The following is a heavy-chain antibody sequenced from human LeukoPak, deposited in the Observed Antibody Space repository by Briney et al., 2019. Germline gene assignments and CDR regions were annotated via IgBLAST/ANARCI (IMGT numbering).Heavy chain of an antibody. V-gene: IGHV3-30*18. D-gene: IGHD2-15*01. Sequence: PGGSLRLSCAASGFTFSSYGMHWVRQAPGKGLEWVAVISYDGSNKYYADSVKGRFTISRDNSKNTLYLQMNSLRAEDTAVYYCAKDLVVGCSGGSCYGFDYWGQGTLVTVSS. J-gene: IGHJ4*02. CDR2: ISYDGSNK. CDR1: GFTFSSYG. CDR3: AKDLVVGCSGGSCYGFDY.